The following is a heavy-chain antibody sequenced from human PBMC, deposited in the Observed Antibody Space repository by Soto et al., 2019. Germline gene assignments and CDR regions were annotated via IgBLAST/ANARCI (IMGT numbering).Heavy chain of an antibody. Sequence: EVQLVQSRAEVKKAGESLKISCKASGYSLWIGWVRQMPGKGLEWMGIIYLGDSDTRYSPSFQGQVTISADKSITTAYLQWSSLKASDPAMYYCASPKGRDSGPLFDWGQGTLVTVSS. V-gene: IGHV5-51*01. CDR1: GYSLW. CDR3: ASPKGRDSGPLFD. J-gene: IGHJ4*02. CDR2: IYLGDSDT. D-gene: IGHD5-12*01.